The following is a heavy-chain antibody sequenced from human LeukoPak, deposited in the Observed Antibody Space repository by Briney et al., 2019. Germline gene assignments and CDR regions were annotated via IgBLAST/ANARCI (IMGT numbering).Heavy chain of an antibody. J-gene: IGHJ6*02. CDR1: GGSISSGGYY. CDR3: ASLGFPYGMDV. Sequence: SETLSLTCTVSGGSISSGGYYWRWIRQHPGKGLEWIGYIYYSGSTYYNPSLKSRVTISVDTSKNQFSLKLSSVTAADTAVYYCASLGFPYGMDVWGQGTTVTVSS. CDR2: IYYSGST. V-gene: IGHV4-31*03.